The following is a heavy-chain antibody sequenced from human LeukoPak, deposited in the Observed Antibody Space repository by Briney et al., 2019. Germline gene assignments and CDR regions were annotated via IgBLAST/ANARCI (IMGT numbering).Heavy chain of an antibody. J-gene: IGHJ4*02. CDR3: ARDKKGITGTTPYFDY. CDR2: ISAYNGNT. Sequence: ASVKVSCKASGYTFTSYGISWVRQAPGQGLEWMGWISAYNGNTNYAQKLQGRVTMTTDTSTSTAYMELRSLRSDDTAVYYRARDKKGITGTTPYFDYWGQGTLVTVSS. CDR1: GYTFTSYG. D-gene: IGHD1-7*01. V-gene: IGHV1-18*01.